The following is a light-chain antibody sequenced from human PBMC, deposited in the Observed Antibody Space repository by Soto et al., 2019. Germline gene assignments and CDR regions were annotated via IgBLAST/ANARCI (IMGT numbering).Light chain of an antibody. J-gene: IGLJ2*01. CDR1: SGHSSYA. CDR3: QTWGTGILV. V-gene: IGLV4-69*01. Sequence: QLVLTQSPSASASLGASVKLTCTLSSGHSSYAIAWHQQQPEKGPRYLMKLNSDGSHSKGDGIPDRFSGSSSGAERYLTISSLQSEDEADYYGQTWGTGILVFGGGTKLTGL. CDR2: LNSDGSH.